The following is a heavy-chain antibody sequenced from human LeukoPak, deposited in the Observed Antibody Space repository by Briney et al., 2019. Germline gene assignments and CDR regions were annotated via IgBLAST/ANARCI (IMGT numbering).Heavy chain of an antibody. V-gene: IGHV1-18*01. Sequence: RASVKVPCKASGYTFTSYGISWVRQAPGQGLEWMGWISAYNGNTNYAQKLQGRVTMTTDTSTSTAYMELRSLRSDDTAVYYCARGYYDYVWGHYYFDYWGQGTLVTVSS. J-gene: IGHJ4*02. D-gene: IGHD3-16*01. CDR3: ARGYYDYVWGHYYFDY. CDR1: GYTFTSYG. CDR2: ISAYNGNT.